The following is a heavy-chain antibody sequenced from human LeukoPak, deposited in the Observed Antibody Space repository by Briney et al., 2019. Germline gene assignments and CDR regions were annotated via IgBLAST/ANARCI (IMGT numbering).Heavy chain of an antibody. V-gene: IGHV3-21*05. CDR2: ISSSSSYI. Sequence: PGGSLRLSCAASGLTFSSYSMNWVRQAPGRGLEWVSYISSSSSYIYYADSVKGRFTISRDNAKNSLYLQMNSLRAEDTAVYYCARGVRIAAAGTSLDYWGQGTLVTVSS. CDR1: GLTFSSYS. J-gene: IGHJ4*02. CDR3: ARGVRIAAAGTSLDY. D-gene: IGHD6-13*01.